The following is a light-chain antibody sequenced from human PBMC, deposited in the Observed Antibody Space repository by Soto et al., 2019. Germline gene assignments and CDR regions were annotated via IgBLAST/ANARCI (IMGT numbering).Light chain of an antibody. J-gene: IGKJ1*01. CDR3: QQSYSTPET. V-gene: IGKV1-39*01. Sequence: DIQMTQSPSSLSASVGDRVTITCRASQSISSYLNWYQQKPGKAPKLLIYAASSLQSGVPSRFSGSGSGTAFTLTISSLQPEDFATYYCQQSYSTPETFDQGTKVEIK. CDR2: AAS. CDR1: QSISSY.